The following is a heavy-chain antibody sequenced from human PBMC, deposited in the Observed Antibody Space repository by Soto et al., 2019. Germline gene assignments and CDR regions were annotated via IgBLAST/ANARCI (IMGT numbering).Heavy chain of an antibody. J-gene: IGHJ6*02. CDR1: RFTFSTYW. CDR2: IKQDGTEK. D-gene: IGHD1-26*01. CDR3: TTSPHRDSERVFV. V-gene: IGHV3-7*01. Sequence: SVGSLRLSCAASRFTFSTYWMSWVRRTPGKGLEWVANIKQDGTEKYYVDSVRGRLTVSRDNAKSSLYLQMNSLRVEDTAVYYCTTSPHRDSERVFVWGQGTTVTVSS.